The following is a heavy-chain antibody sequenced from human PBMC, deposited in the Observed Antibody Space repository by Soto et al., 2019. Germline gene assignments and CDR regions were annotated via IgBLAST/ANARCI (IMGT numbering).Heavy chain of an antibody. Sequence: VPLVESGGGVVQPGRSLRLSCAASGFTFSDYTMHWVRQAPGKELEWVALMSSDGGNTHYTDSVKGRFTISRDNSKNTLYLQMDSLRPEDTTVYYCARDYGDGYYYFDLWGQGTLVTVSS. V-gene: IGHV3-30-3*01. CDR1: GFTFSDYT. CDR2: MSSDGGNT. J-gene: IGHJ4*02. CDR3: ARDYGDGYYYFDL. D-gene: IGHD5-12*01.